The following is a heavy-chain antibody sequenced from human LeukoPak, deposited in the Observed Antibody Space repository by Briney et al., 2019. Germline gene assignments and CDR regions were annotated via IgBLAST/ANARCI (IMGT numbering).Heavy chain of an antibody. V-gene: IGHV1-18*01. CDR1: GYTFTSYG. J-gene: IGHJ4*02. CDR2: MSAYNGNT. D-gene: IGHD3-16*02. CDR3: ARGYYVWGSYRYTPLDY. Sequence: ASVKVSCKASGYTFTSYGISWVRQAPGQGLEWMGWMSAYNGNTNYAQKLQGRVTMTTDTSTSTAYMELRSLRSDDTAVYYCARGYYVWGSYRYTPLDYWGQGTLVTVSS.